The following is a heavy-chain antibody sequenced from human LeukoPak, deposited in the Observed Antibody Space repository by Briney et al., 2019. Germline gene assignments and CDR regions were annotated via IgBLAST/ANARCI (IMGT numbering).Heavy chain of an antibody. V-gene: IGHV3-33*08. CDR1: GFTFSSYW. CDR3: ARGGRFCSGGSCYNWFDP. J-gene: IGHJ5*02. Sequence: GGSLRLSCAASGFTFSSYWMSWVRQAPGKGLEWVAVIWSDGSNKYYADSVKGRFTISRDNSKNTLYLQMNSLRAEDTAVYYCARGGRFCSGGSCYNWFDPWGQGTLVTVSS. CDR2: IWSDGSNK. D-gene: IGHD2-15*01.